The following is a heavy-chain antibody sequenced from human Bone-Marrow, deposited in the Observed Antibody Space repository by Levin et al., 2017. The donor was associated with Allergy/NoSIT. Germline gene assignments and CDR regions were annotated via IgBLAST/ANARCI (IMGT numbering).Heavy chain of an antibody. CDR1: GGSISGGGYY. D-gene: IGHD1/OR15-1a*01. CDR2: ISYIGST. Sequence: SETLSLTCTVSGGSISGGGYYWCWIRQHPGTGLEWIGCISYIGSTHYNPSLKSRVTISADTSDKQFSLKMSSVTAADTAVFSCARGTFHGASDAFDVWGQGTIVTVSS. V-gene: IGHV4-31*03. CDR3: ARGTFHGASDAFDV. J-gene: IGHJ3*01.